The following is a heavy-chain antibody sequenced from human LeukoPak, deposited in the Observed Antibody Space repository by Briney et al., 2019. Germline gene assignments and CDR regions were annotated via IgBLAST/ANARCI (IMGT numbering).Heavy chain of an antibody. Sequence: ASVKVSCKASGYTFTTYDTNWVRQAPGQGFEWMGWMNPNSGNTGYAQKFQGRVTMTRITSISTAYMELSSLTSEDTAVYYCARNLPSTGDFDYWGQGTLVSVSS. CDR1: GYTFTTYD. CDR2: MNPNSGNT. V-gene: IGHV1-8*01. CDR3: ARNLPSTGDFDY. J-gene: IGHJ4*02. D-gene: IGHD7-27*01.